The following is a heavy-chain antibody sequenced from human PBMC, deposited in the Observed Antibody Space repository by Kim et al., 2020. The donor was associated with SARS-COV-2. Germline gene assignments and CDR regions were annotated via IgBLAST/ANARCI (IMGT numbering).Heavy chain of an antibody. D-gene: IGHD3-16*01. CDR3: ARLALMRGAFDI. Sequence: SETLSLTCTVSGGSISSYYWSWIRQPPGKGLEWIGYIYYSGSTNYNPSLKSRVTISVDTSKNQFSLKLSSVTAADTAVYYCARLALMRGAFDIWGQGTMVTVSS. CDR2: IYYSGST. CDR1: GGSISSYY. J-gene: IGHJ3*02. V-gene: IGHV4-59*01.